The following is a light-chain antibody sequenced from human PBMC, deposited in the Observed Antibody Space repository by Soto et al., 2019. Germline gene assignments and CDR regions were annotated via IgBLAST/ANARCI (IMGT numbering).Light chain of an antibody. J-gene: IGKJ2*01. CDR1: RSIGNY. V-gene: IGKV1-39*01. CDR2: LTS. Sequence: IQMTQSPSSLSACVGDRVTITCRASRSIGNYLNWYQQKPESAPKLLIYLTSSLQSGVPSRFSGSGSGTDFTLSISSLQPEDFATYYCQQSYSTPYTFGQGTKVDIK. CDR3: QQSYSTPYT.